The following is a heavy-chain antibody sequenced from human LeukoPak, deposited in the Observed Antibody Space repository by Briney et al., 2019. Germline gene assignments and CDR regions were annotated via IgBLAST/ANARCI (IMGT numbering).Heavy chain of an antibody. D-gene: IGHD5-18*01. CDR1: GFTFRSYA. V-gene: IGHV3-48*02. Sequence: GGSLRLSCAASGFTFRSYAMQWVRQAPGKGLEWVSYITYNSGTIFYADSVKGRFTISRDNAKGSLYLQMSSLRDEDTAVYYCARDSGYSYADDYWGQGTLVTVSS. CDR3: ARDSGYSYADDY. CDR2: ITYNSGTI. J-gene: IGHJ4*02.